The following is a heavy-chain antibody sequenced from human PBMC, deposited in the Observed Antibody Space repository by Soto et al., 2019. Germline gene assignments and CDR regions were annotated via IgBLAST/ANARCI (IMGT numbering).Heavy chain of an antibody. V-gene: IGHV4-31*03. Sequence: QVQLQESGPGLVKPSQTLSLTCTVSGGSISSRGYYWRWIRQHPGKGLEWIGSIYYSGSTYFNPCLKSRVTISIDTSKIQFSLKLSSVTAADTGVYYCARDRDGYNSLDYWGQGTLVTVSS. J-gene: IGHJ4*02. CDR2: IYYSGST. CDR3: ARDRDGYNSLDY. CDR1: GGSISSRGYY. D-gene: IGHD5-12*01.